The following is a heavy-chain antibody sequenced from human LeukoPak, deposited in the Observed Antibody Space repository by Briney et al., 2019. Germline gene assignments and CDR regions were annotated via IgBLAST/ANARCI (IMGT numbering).Heavy chain of an antibody. CDR1: GYTFTSYD. V-gene: IGHV1-8*03. J-gene: IGHJ4*02. CDR2: MNPNSGNT. D-gene: IGHD3-10*01. Sequence: ASVKVSCKASGYTFTSYDINWVRQATGQGLEWMGWMNPNSGNTGYAQKFQGRVTITRNTSISTAYMELSSLRSEDTAVYYCARGTSYSRAYYYGSGSSYYFDYWGQGTLVTVSS. CDR3: ARGTSYSRAYYYGSGSSYYFDY.